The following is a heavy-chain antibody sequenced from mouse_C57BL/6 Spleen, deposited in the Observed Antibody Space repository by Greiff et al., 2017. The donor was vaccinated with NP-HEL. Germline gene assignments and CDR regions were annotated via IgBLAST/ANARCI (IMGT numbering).Heavy chain of an antibody. CDR1: GFTFSSYA. V-gene: IGHV5-9-1*02. D-gene: IGHD1-1*01. CDR2: LSSGGDYI. J-gene: IGHJ4*01. Sequence: EVQGVESGEGLVKPGGSLKLSCAASGFTFSSYAMSWVRQTPEKRLEWVAYLSSGGDYIYYADTVKGRFTISRANARNTLYLQMSIMKTEDTAMYYCTRGDYGSSYYAMDYWGQGTTVTVSS. CDR3: TRGDYGSSYYAMDY.